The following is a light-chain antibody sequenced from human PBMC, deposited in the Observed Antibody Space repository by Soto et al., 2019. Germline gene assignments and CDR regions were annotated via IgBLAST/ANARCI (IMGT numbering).Light chain of an antibody. CDR3: QQSYSTPYT. J-gene: IGKJ2*01. CDR2: AAS. V-gene: IGKV1-39*01. CDR1: QSISSY. Sequence: DIQMTQSPSSLSASVGDRVSITCRASQSISSYLNWYQQKPGKAPKVLISAASSLQSGVPSRFSGSVSGTDFTLTISSLQPEDFATYYCQQSYSTPYTFGQGTKLEI.